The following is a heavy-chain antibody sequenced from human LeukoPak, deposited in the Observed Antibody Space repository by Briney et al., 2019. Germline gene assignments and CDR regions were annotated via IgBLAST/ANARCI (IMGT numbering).Heavy chain of an antibody. CDR2: INPNSGGT. CDR1: GYTFTGYY. V-gene: IGHV1-2*02. D-gene: IGHD4-23*01. Sequence: ASVKVSCKASGYTFTGYYMHWVRQAPGQGLEWMGLINPNSGGTNYAQKFQGRVTMTRDTSISTAYMELSRLRSDDTAVYYCARVAGNAGLGAFDIWGQGTMVTVSS. J-gene: IGHJ3*02. CDR3: ARVAGNAGLGAFDI.